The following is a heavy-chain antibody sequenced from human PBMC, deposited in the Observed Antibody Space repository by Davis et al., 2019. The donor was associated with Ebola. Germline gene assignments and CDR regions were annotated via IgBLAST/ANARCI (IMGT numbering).Heavy chain of an antibody. CDR1: GYSFTSYW. V-gene: IGHV5-51*01. Sequence: GESLKISCKGSGYSFTSYWIGWVRQMPGKGLEWMGIICPGDSDTRYSPSFQGQVTFSADKSISTAYLQWSSLKASDTAIYYCARLWDTSMPIPPDYWGQGTLVTVSS. D-gene: IGHD2/OR15-2a*01. J-gene: IGHJ4*02. CDR2: ICPGDSDT. CDR3: ARLWDTSMPIPPDY.